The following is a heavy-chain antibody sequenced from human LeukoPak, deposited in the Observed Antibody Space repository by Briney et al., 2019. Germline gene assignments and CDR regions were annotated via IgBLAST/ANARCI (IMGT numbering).Heavy chain of an antibody. CDR3: ATLYGSGSYYVPVHFDY. CDR2: IYSGGST. J-gene: IGHJ4*02. V-gene: IGHV3-53*01. Sequence: GGSLRLSCAASGFTVSSNYMSWVRQAPGKGLEWVSVIYSGGSTYYADSVKGRFTISRDNSKNTLYLQMNSLRAEDTAVYYCATLYGSGSYYVPVHFDYWGQGTLVTVSS. D-gene: IGHD3-10*01. CDR1: GFTVSSNY.